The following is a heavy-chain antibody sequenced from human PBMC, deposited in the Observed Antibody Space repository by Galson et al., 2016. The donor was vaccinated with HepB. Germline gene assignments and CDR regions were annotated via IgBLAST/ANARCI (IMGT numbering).Heavy chain of an antibody. CDR3: ARAVTRIAARRVLVRWFDP. V-gene: IGHV1-18*01. CDR1: GYTFNSYG. Sequence: SVKVSCKASGYTFNSYGINWLRQAPGQGLEWMGWIIPYNGNRNYAQKFQGRVTMTTDTSTSTAYMELRSLRSDDTAVYYCARAVTRIAARRVLVRWFDPWGQGTLVTVSS. D-gene: IGHD6-6*01. CDR2: IIPYNGNR. J-gene: IGHJ5*02.